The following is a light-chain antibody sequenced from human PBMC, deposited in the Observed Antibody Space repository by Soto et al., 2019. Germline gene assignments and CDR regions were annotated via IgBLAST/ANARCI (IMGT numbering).Light chain of an antibody. V-gene: IGKV3D-20*02. CDR1: QSVSSNY. J-gene: IGKJ4*01. CDR2: GAS. CDR3: QQRTDWPPLT. Sequence: EIVLTQSPGTLSLSPGERATLSCRASQSVSSNYLAWYQQKPGQAPGLLIHGASRRATGIPDRFSGSGSGTDFTLTISRLEPEDFAVYYCQQRTDWPPLTFGGGTKVDIK.